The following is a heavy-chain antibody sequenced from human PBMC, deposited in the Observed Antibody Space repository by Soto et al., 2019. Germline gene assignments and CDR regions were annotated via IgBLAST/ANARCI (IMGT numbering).Heavy chain of an antibody. CDR3: ASGAWEQPFDY. CDR1: GYTFISYG. V-gene: IGHV1-18*01. D-gene: IGHD1-26*01. J-gene: IGHJ4*02. CDR2: ISAYNRNT. Sequence: QVQLVQSGAEVKKPGASVKDSCKASGYTFISYGISWVRQAPGQGLEWMAWISAYNRNTNYAQKFQGRVTMTTDTSTSTAYMELRSLTSDDTAVYYCASGAWEQPFDYWGQGTLVTVSS.